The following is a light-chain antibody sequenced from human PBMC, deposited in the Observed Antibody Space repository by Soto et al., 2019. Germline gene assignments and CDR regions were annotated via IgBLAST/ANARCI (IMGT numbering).Light chain of an antibody. Sequence: DMQMTQSPATLSASVGDRVTITCRDSQSISSWLAWYQQKPGKAPKLLIYQASSLESGVPSRFSGSGSGTEFTLTISSLQPDDFATYYCQQYKTYMYTFGQGTKLEIK. J-gene: IGKJ2*01. CDR1: QSISSW. V-gene: IGKV1-5*03. CDR2: QAS. CDR3: QQYKTYMYT.